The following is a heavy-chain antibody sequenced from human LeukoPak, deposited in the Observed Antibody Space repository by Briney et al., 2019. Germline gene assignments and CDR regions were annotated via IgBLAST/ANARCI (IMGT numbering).Heavy chain of an antibody. J-gene: IGHJ4*02. D-gene: IGHD3-22*01. CDR3: TREVFRSGYYFTLVGY. V-gene: IGHV3-49*03. Sequence: GGSLRLSCTASGFTFGDYAMSWFRQAPGKGLEWVGFIRSKAYGGTTEYAASVKGRFTISRDDSKSIAYLQMNSLKTEDTAVYYCTREVFRSGYYFTLVGYWGQGTLVTVSS. CDR1: GFTFGDYA. CDR2: IRSKAYGGTT.